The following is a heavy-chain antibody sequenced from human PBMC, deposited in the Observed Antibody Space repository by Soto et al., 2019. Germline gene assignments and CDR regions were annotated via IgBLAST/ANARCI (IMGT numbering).Heavy chain of an antibody. D-gene: IGHD1-26*01. J-gene: IGHJ6*02. V-gene: IGHV4-38-2*02. CDR3: ARDLLMGWELLRTHYYYGMDV. CDR1: GYSISSGYY. CDR2: IYHSGST. Sequence: SETLSLTCAVSGYSISSGYYWGWIRQPPGKGLEWIGSIYHSGSTYYNPSLKSRVTISVDTSKNQCSLKLSSVTAADTAVYYCARDLLMGWELLRTHYYYGMDVWGQGTTVTVSS.